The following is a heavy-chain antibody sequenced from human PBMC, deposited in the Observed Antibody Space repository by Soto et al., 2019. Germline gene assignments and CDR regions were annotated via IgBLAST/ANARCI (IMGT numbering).Heavy chain of an antibody. CDR3: AEGAFISSPYYYYGMDV. J-gene: IGHJ6*02. Sequence: GASVKVSCKASGGTFSSYAISWVRQAPGQGLEWMGGIIPIFGTANYAQKFQGRVTITADKSTSTAYMGLSSLRSEDTAVYYCAEGAFISSPYYYYGMDVWGQGTTVTVSS. CDR2: IIPIFGTA. V-gene: IGHV1-69*06. D-gene: IGHD6-6*01. CDR1: GGTFSSYA.